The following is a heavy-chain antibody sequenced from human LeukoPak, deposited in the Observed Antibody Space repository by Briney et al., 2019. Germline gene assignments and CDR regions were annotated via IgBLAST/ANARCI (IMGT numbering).Heavy chain of an antibody. V-gene: IGHV3-48*04. Sequence: GRSLRLSRAASGFTLSHFGMNWVRQAPRKGLEWISYISSSSTTIYYADSVKGRFAISRDNAKNSLSLQMNSLRAEDAAVYYCARDSYDFWSGYHYWGQETLVTVSS. J-gene: IGHJ4*02. D-gene: IGHD3-3*01. CDR3: ARDSYDFWSGYHY. CDR2: ISSSSTTI. CDR1: GFTLSHFG.